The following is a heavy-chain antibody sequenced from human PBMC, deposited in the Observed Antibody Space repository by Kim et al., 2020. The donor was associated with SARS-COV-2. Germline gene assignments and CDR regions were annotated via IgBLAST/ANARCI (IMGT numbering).Heavy chain of an antibody. Sequence: ASVKVSCKASGYTFTGYYMHWVRQAPGQGLEWMGWINPNSGGTNYAQKFQGRVTMTRDTSISTAYMELSRLRSDDTAVYYCARDSLDGYNYEGGDYWGQGTLVTVSS. CDR2: INPNSGGT. CDR1: GYTFTGYY. D-gene: IGHD5-12*01. CDR3: ARDSLDGYNYEGGDY. J-gene: IGHJ4*02. V-gene: IGHV1-2*02.